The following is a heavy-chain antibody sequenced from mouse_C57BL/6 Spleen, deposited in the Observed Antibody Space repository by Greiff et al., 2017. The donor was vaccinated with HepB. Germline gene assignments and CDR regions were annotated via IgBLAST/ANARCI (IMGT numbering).Heavy chain of an antibody. CDR1: GYTFTSYW. CDR3: ARFGTGYAMDY. J-gene: IGHJ4*01. V-gene: IGHV1-64*01. D-gene: IGHD3-1*01. Sequence: VQLQQPGAELVKPGASVKLSCKASGYTFTSYWMHWVKQRPGQGLEWIGMIHPNSGSTNYNEKFKSKATLTVDKSSSTAYMQLSSLTSEDSAVYYCARFGTGYAMDYWGQGTSVTVSS. CDR2: IHPNSGST.